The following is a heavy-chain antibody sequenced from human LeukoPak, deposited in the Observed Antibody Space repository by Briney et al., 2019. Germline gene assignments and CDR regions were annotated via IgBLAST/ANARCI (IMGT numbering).Heavy chain of an antibody. CDR2: INQDGSEK. CDR1: GFTFSNYW. D-gene: IGHD3-10*01. CDR3: ARPAVGRAFDY. J-gene: IGHJ4*02. Sequence: GGSLRLSCATSGFTFSNYWMTWVRQAPGKGLEWVANINQDGSEKYYVDSVKGRFTISRDNAKNSLYLQMNSLGAEDTALYYCARPAVGRAFDYWGQGTLVTVSS. V-gene: IGHV3-7*01.